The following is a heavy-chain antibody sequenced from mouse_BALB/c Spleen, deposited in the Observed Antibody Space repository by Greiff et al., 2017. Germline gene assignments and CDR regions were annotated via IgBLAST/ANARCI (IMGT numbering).Heavy chain of an antibody. CDR2: IRNKANGYTT. J-gene: IGHJ2*01. CDR1: GFTFTDYY. Sequence: EVNVVESGGGLVQPGGSLRLSCATSGFTFTDYYMSWVRQPPGKALEWLGFIRNKANGYTTEYSASVKGRFTISRDNSQSILYLQMNTLRAEDSATYYCARDGGSSYYFDYWGQGTTLTVSS. CDR3: ARDGGSSYYFDY. V-gene: IGHV7-3*02. D-gene: IGHD1-1*01.